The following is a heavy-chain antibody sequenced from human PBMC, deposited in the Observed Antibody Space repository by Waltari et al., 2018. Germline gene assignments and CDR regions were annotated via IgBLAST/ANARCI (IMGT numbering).Heavy chain of an antibody. J-gene: IGHJ5*02. V-gene: IGHV4-59*01. D-gene: IGHD3-3*01. CDR2: VYSDGST. CDR1: GDSISSSH. CDR3: ARFWSAYPNWFHP. Sequence: QVQLQESGPGLVKPSETLSLTCTVSGDSISSSHWSWFRPTPVKGLEWIGYVYSDGSTSYNPSLRSRVIISIDTSKNQFSLRLTSVTAADTAMYYCARFWSAYPNWFHPWGQGILVTVSS.